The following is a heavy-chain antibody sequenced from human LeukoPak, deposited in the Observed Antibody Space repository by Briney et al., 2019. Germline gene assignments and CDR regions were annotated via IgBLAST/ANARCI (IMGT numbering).Heavy chain of an antibody. Sequence: SETLSLTCTVSGAPMSSFYWSWFRQTGVKGLEWIGHISNTGITNYNPSLKSRLTMSVDTSKSQFSLILTSVTAADTAVYYCAKGRKGGRGDAYRVWGQGTRVTVSS. CDR2: ISNTGIT. D-gene: IGHD1-14*01. CDR3: AKGRKGGRGDAYRV. V-gene: IGHV4-4*07. CDR1: GAPMSSFY. J-gene: IGHJ3*01.